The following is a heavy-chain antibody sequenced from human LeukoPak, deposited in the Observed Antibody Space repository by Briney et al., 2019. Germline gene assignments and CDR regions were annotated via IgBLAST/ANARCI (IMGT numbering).Heavy chain of an antibody. D-gene: IGHD1-26*01. V-gene: IGHV3-30*02. Sequence: GGSLRLSCAASGFSFSSYGMHWVRQAPGKGLEWVAFIRYDGNIKHYADSVKGRFTISRDNARNTLFLQMNSLRAEDTALYFCAQWSRYFDYWGQGTLVTVSS. J-gene: IGHJ4*02. CDR1: GFSFSSYG. CDR2: IRYDGNIK. CDR3: AQWSRYFDY.